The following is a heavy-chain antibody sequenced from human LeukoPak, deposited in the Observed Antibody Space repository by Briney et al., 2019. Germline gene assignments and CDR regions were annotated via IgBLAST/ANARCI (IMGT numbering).Heavy chain of an antibody. D-gene: IGHD6-13*01. J-gene: IGHJ3*02. Sequence: QTGGSLRLSCAASGFKFNTYGIHWVRQAPGKGLDWVALISYDGNNEYYADSVKGRFTISRDNSKNTVYLQMNSLRAEDTAVYYCARAVWQQLVIVPFDIWGQGTMVTVSS. CDR1: GFKFNTYG. CDR2: ISYDGNNE. CDR3: ARAVWQQLVIVPFDI. V-gene: IGHV3-30*03.